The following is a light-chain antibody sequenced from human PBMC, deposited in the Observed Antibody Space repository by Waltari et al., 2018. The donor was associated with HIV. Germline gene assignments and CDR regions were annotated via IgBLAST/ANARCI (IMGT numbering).Light chain of an antibody. J-gene: IGKJ3*01. Sequence: VMTQSPLSLSVTLGQPASISCRSSQSLLYSDGNTYLNWLQQRPGQSPRRLIYKVSNRDSGVPDRFSGSGSGTDFTLKISAVEAEDVGVYYCMQGTNWPPFTFGPGTKVDIK. V-gene: IGKV2-30*01. CDR3: MQGTNWPPFT. CDR1: QSLLYSDGNTY. CDR2: KVS.